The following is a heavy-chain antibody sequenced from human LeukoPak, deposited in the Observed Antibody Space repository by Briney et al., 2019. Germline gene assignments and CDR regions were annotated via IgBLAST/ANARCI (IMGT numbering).Heavy chain of an antibody. CDR2: IIPIFGTA. Sequence: SVKVSCKASGGTFSSYAISWVRQAPGQGLEWMGGIIPIFGTANYAQKFQGRVTITADESTSTAYMELSSLRSEDTAVYYCARVQPKYYFGSGSYWWFDPWGQGTLVTVSS. CDR1: GGTFSSYA. CDR3: ARVQPKYYFGSGSYWWFDP. J-gene: IGHJ5*02. V-gene: IGHV1-69*01. D-gene: IGHD3-10*01.